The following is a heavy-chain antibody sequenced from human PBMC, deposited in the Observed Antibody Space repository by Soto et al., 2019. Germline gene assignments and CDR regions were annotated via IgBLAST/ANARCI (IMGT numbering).Heavy chain of an antibody. V-gene: IGHV3-21*01. J-gene: IGHJ6*02. CDR3: AREYTAWPLAYGLDV. D-gene: IGHD2-2*02. CDR1: GFTFSSWA. CDR2: ISSRSDI. Sequence: PXVCLRLSCAASGFTFSSWAMNWVRQAPGKGLEWVSSISSRSDIYYADSVKGRFTISRDNAKNSVSLQMNSLRAEDTAVYYCAREYTAWPLAYGLDVWGQGTTVTVSS.